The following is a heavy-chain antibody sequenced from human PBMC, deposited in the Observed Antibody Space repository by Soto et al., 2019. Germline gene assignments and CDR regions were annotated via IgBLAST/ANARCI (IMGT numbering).Heavy chain of an antibody. CDR1: GGSISSGGYY. D-gene: IGHD6-13*01. Sequence: QVQLQESGPGLVKPSQTLSLTCTVSGGSISSGGYYWSWIRQHPGKGLEWIGYFSYSGSTYYNPSLKSRVTISVDTSKNQFSLKLSSVTAADTAVYYCAREGAGPKGSSSWPDDAFDIWGQGTMVTVSS. V-gene: IGHV4-31*03. J-gene: IGHJ3*02. CDR3: AREGAGPKGSSSWPDDAFDI. CDR2: FSYSGST.